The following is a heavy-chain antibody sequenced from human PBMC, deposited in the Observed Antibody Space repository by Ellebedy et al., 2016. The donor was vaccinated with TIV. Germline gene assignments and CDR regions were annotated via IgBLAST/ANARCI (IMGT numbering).Heavy chain of an antibody. D-gene: IGHD2-8*01. CDR1: GGPISSYY. V-gene: IGHV4-59*01. CDR2: IYYSGST. J-gene: IGHJ6*02. CDR3: AGLLANEGMDV. Sequence: MPSETLSLTCTVSGGPISSYYWSLIRQPPGQGLEWIGYIYYSGSTNYNPSLKSRVTISVDTSKNQFSLKLSSVTAADTAVYYCAGLLANEGMDVWGQGTAVTVSS.